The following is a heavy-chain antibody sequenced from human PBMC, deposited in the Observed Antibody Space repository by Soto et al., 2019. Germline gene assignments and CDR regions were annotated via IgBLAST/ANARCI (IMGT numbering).Heavy chain of an antibody. CDR1: GGSFSGYY. D-gene: IGHD6-13*01. CDR2: INHSGST. Sequence: SETLSLTCAVYGGSFSGYYWSWIRQPPGKGLEWIGEINHSGSTNYNPSLKSRVTISVDTSKNQFSLKLSSVTAADTAAYYCARVSGIAAAGGWFDPWGQGTLVTVSS. J-gene: IGHJ5*02. CDR3: ARVSGIAAAGGWFDP. V-gene: IGHV4-34*01.